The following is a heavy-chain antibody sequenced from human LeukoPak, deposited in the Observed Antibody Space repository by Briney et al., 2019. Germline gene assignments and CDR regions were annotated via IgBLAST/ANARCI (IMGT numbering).Heavy chain of an antibody. J-gene: IGHJ4*02. CDR3: ARVSQVGDYFDY. D-gene: IGHD1-26*01. V-gene: IGHV4-4*02. CDR1: GGSISSSNW. CDR2: IYHSGST. Sequence: SETLSLTCAVSGGSISSSNWWSWVRQPPGKGLEWDGEIYHSGSTNYNPSLKSRVTISVDKSKNQFSPKLSSVTAADTAVYYCARVSQVGDYFDYWGQGTLVTVSS.